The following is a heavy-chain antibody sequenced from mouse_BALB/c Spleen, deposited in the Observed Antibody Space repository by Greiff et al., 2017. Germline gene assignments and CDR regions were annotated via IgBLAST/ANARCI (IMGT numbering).Heavy chain of an antibody. J-gene: IGHJ4*01. CDR3: ARKKAMDY. Sequence: VMLVESGAELMKPGASVKISCKATGYTFSSYWIEWVKQRLGHGLEWIGEILPGSGSTNYNEKFKGKATFTADTSSNTAYMQLSSLTSEDSAVYYCARKKAMDYGGQGTSVTVSS. V-gene: IGHV1-9*01. CDR1: GYTFSSYW. CDR2: ILPGSGST.